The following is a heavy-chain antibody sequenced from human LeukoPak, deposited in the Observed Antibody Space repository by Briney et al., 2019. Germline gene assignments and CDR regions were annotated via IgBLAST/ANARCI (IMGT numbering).Heavy chain of an antibody. V-gene: IGHV3-30-3*01. CDR3: ARDRFYVGATRTFDY. CDR2: ISYDGSNK. CDR1: GFTFRSYA. Sequence: GGSLRLSCAASGFTFRSYAMHWVRQAPGKGLEWVAVISYDGSNKYYADPVKGRFTISRDNSKNTLYLQMNSLRAEHTAVYYCARDRFYVGATRTFDYWGQGTLVTVSS. J-gene: IGHJ4*02. D-gene: IGHD1-26*01.